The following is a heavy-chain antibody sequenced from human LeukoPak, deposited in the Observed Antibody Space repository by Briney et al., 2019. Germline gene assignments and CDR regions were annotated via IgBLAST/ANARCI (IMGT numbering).Heavy chain of an antibody. V-gene: IGHV3-30*02. CDR1: GFAFSNYD. J-gene: IGHJ4*02. CDR2: ILYDGSNE. CDR3: ARVYLSQQLVPGLDY. Sequence: GGSLRLSCAASGFAFSNYDMHWVRQAPGKGLEWVTFILYDGSNEYYADSVKGRFTISRDNSKNTLYLQMNSLRAEDTALYYCARVYLSQQLVPGLDYWGQGTLVTVSS. D-gene: IGHD6-13*01.